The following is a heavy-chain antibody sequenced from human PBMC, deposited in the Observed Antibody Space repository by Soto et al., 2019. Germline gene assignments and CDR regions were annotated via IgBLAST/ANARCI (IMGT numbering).Heavy chain of an antibody. CDR1: GGSIISYC. Sequence: SETLSLTCTVAGGSIISYCWSWIRQPPGKGLEWIGYIYYSGSTNYNPSLKSRVTISVDTSKNQFSLKLSSVTAADTAVYYCARGPRLLLPYYYGMDVWGQGTTVTVSS. CDR2: IYYSGST. D-gene: IGHD3-22*01. V-gene: IGHV4-59*01. J-gene: IGHJ6*02. CDR3: ARGPRLLLPYYYGMDV.